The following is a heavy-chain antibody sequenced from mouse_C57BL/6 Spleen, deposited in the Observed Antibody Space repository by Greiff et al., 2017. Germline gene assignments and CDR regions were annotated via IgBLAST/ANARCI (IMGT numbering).Heavy chain of an antibody. V-gene: IGHV14-4*01. CDR1: GFNIKDDY. CDR2: IDPGNGDT. J-gene: IGHJ3*01. D-gene: IGHD2-2*01. Sequence: VQLQQSGAELVRPGASVKLSCTASGFNIKDDYMHWVKQRPEQGLEWIGWIDPGNGDTEYASKFQGKATITADTSSNTAYLQLSSLTSEDTAVYYCTMAIYYGYDALRSAGLAYWGQGTLVTVSA. CDR3: TMAIYYGYDALRSAGLAY.